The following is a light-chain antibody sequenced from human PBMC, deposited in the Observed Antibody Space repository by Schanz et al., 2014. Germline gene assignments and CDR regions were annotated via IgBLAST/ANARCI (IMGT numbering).Light chain of an antibody. CDR2: SYN. CDR1: SSNIGSNT. CDR3: AAWDDSLNGPV. V-gene: IGLV1-44*01. Sequence: QSVLTQPPSASGPPGQRVTISCSGSSSNIGSNTVNWYQQLPGTAPKLLIYSYNQRPSGVPDRFSGSKSGTSASLAISGLQSEDEADYYCAAWDDSLNGPVFGGGTKLTVL. J-gene: IGLJ3*02.